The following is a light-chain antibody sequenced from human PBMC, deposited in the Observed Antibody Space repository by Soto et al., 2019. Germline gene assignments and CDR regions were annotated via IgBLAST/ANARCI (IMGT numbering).Light chain of an antibody. Sequence: DILMTQSPSTLSGSVGDRVTITCRASQTISSWLAWYQQKPGKAPKVLIYDASSLESGVPSRFSGSGSGTEFTLTISSLQPDDFATYYCQQYSGYYTFGQGTKVDIK. CDR2: DAS. V-gene: IGKV1-5*01. J-gene: IGKJ2*01. CDR3: QQYSGYYT. CDR1: QTISSW.